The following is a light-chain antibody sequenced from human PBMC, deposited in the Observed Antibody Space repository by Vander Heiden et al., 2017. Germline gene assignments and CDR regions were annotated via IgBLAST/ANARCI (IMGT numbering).Light chain of an antibody. CDR2: DIN. Sequence: QSALTQPRSVSGPPGQSVTISCAGTSGELGGHKYVSWYQQHPGKAPKLMIYDINLRPSGVPDRFSGSKSGNTASLTISGLQAEDDADYYCCSYPASSVLFGGGTKLTVL. CDR3: CSYPASSVL. J-gene: IGLJ2*01. V-gene: IGLV2-11*01. CDR1: SGELGGHKY.